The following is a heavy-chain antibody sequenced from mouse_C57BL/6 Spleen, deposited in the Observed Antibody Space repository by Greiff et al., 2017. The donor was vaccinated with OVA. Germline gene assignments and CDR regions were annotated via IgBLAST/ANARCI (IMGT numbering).Heavy chain of an antibody. CDR3: ARDNGNSYDYFDY. V-gene: IGHV5-4*01. D-gene: IGHD1-1*01. CDR1: GFTFSSYA. J-gene: IGHJ2*01. Sequence: DVKLVESGGGLVQPGGSLKLSCAASGFTFSSYAMSWVRQTPEKGLEWVANISDGGRYTNYTDNVKGRFTISRDNANNNLYLIISHLKSEDTAMYYCARDNGNSYDYFDYWGQGTTLTVSS. CDR2: ISDGGRYT.